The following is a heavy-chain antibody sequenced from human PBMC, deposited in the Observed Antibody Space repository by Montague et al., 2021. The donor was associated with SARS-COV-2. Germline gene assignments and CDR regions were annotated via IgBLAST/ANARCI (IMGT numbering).Heavy chain of an antibody. J-gene: IGHJ4*02. V-gene: IGHV2-70*20. CDR1: GFSLSTSGMC. D-gene: IGHD3-9*01. CDR2: XDWDDNK. Sequence: PALVKPTQTLTLTCTFSGFSLSTSGMCVSWVRQPPGKALEWPALXDWDDNKFYSTSLKTRLTISKDTSKNQVVLTMTNVDPVDTATYYCARSLYDILTGYYLPFDYWGQGTLVTVSS. CDR3: ARSLYDILTGYYLPFDY.